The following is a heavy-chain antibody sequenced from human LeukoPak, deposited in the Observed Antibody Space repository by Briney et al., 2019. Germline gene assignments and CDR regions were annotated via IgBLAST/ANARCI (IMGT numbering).Heavy chain of an antibody. D-gene: IGHD1-1*01. Sequence: SETLSLTCTVFSDSFSSGGYYWSWIHQHPGKGLEWIGYIKFCGIAYYNPSLESRANISVDTSNNQFSLNLISVAAADTGVYFCVRRAVVTIGTVISWYIDPSG. CDR2: IKFCGIA. J-gene: IGHJ2*01. CDR1: SDSFSSGGYY. V-gene: IGHV4-31*03. CDR3: VRRAVVTIGTVISWYIDP.